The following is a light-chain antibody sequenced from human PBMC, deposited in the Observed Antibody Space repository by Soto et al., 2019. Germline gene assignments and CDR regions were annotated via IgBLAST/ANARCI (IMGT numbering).Light chain of an antibody. J-gene: IGLJ1*01. CDR3: SSYTSSRDYV. Sequence: QSALTQPASVSGSPGQSITISCTGTSSDVGGYNYVSWYQQHPGKAPKLMIYEVSNRPSGVSNRFSGSKSGNTASLTISGLQADDEADYYCSSYTSSRDYVFGTGTKLTVL. V-gene: IGLV2-14*01. CDR1: SSDVGGYNY. CDR2: EVS.